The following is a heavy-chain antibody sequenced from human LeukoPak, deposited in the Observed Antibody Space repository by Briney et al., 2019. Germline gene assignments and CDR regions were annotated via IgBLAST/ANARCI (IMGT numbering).Heavy chain of an antibody. CDR2: INPNSGGT. CDR1: GYTFTGYY. CDR3: ARMSGSYSGLGAFDV. J-gene: IGHJ3*01. Sequence: ASVKVSCKASGYTFTGYYMHWVRQAPGQGLEWMGWINPNSGGTNYAQKFQGRVTMTRDTSISTAYMELSRLRSDDTALYYCARMSGSYSGLGAFDVWGQGTLVTVSS. V-gene: IGHV1-2*02. D-gene: IGHD1-26*01.